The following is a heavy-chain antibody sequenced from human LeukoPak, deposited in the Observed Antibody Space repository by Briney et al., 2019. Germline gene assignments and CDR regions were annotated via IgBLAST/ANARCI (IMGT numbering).Heavy chain of an antibody. D-gene: IGHD4-11*01. CDR1: GGSVSSGTYY. Sequence: SETLSLTCTVSGGSVSSGTYYWSWIQQPPGTGLEWIGYIYYSGSTNYNPSLKSRVTISVDTSKSQFSLKLSSVTAADTAVYYCARDRVRGNSNPFFDYWGQGTLVTVSS. J-gene: IGHJ4*02. CDR3: ARDRVRGNSNPFFDY. CDR2: IYYSGST. V-gene: IGHV4-61*01.